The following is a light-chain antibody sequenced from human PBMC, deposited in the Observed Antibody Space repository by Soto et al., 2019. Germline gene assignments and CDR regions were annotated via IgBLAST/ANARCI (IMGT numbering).Light chain of an antibody. CDR3: QSHDSSLSGSV. CDR1: SSNIGAGYD. V-gene: IGLV1-40*01. Sequence: QSVLTQPPSVSGAPGQRVTISCTGTSSNIGAGYDVQWYQQLPGTAPTLLIYGNNIRPSGVPGRFTGSKSGTSASLAITGLQAEDEADYYCQSHDSSLSGSVFGGGTKVTVL. J-gene: IGLJ3*02. CDR2: GNN.